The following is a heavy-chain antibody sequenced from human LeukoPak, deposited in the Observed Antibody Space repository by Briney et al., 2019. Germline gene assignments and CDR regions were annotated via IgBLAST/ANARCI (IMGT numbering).Heavy chain of an antibody. V-gene: IGHV3-23*01. J-gene: IGHJ6*02. D-gene: IGHD2-21*02. CDR3: ARDNGVALAYCGGDCYPPYYYYGMDV. CDR2: ISGSGGST. Sequence: GGSLRLSCTASGFTFSSYAMSWVRQAPGKRLEWVSAISGSGGSTYYADSVKGRFTISRDNSKNTLYLQMNSLRAEDTAVYYCARDNGVALAYCGGDCYPPYYYYGMDVWGQGTTVTVSS. CDR1: GFTFSSYA.